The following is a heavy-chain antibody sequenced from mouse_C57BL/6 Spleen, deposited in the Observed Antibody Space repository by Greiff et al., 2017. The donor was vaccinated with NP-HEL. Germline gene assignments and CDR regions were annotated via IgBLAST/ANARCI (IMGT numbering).Heavy chain of an antibody. V-gene: IGHV1-72*01. D-gene: IGHD2-4*01. CDR2: IAPNSGGT. Sequence: VQLQQPGAELVKPGASVKLSCKASGYTFTSYWMHWVKQRPGRGLEWIGRIAPNSGGTKYNEKFKSKATLTVDKPSSTAYMQLSSLTSEDSAVYYCARWGYDYDGNYFDYWGQGTTLTVSS. J-gene: IGHJ2*01. CDR3: ARWGYDYDGNYFDY. CDR1: GYTFTSYW.